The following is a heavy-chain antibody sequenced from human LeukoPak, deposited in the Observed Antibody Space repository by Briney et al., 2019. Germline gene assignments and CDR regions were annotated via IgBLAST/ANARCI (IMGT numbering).Heavy chain of an antibody. D-gene: IGHD5-18*01. J-gene: IGHJ4*02. CDR1: GFIFSSYQ. Sequence: SGGSLRLSCAAFGFIFSSYQMNWVHQAPGKGLEWVSFISTGSSTIYNADSVKGRFTISRDIARNSLYLQMNSLRDEDTAVYYCARVAEKQLWLRSAFDYWGQGTLVTVSS. V-gene: IGHV3-48*02. CDR2: ISTGSSTI. CDR3: ARVAEKQLWLRSAFDY.